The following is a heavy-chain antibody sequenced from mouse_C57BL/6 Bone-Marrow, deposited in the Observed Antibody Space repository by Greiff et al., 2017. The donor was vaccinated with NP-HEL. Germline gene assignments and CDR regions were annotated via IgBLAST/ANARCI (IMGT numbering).Heavy chain of an antibody. D-gene: IGHD2-4*01. J-gene: IGHJ2*01. V-gene: IGHV8-8*01. CDR2: IWWDADK. Sequence: QVTLKVSGPGILQPSQTLSLTCSFSGFSLSTFGMGVGWIRQPSGKGLEWLAHIWWDADKYYNPALKSRLPISKDTSKNQVFLKVANVDTADTAKYYCARMIYYDYDVHFDYWGQGTTLTVSS. CDR3: ARMIYYDYDVHFDY. CDR1: GFSLSTFGMG.